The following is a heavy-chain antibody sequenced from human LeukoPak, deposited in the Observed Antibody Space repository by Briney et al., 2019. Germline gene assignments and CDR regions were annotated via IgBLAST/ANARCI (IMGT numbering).Heavy chain of an antibody. CDR1: GFTVSNYW. J-gene: IGHJ5*02. Sequence: GGSLRLSCAVSGFTVSNYWIHWVRQAPGEGLVWVSRPTGDVASTIYADSVKGRLTTSRDDSKNTVYLQMNYLRADDSGIYYCARENWEIWTWGRGTLVTVSS. CDR2: PTGDVAST. V-gene: IGHV3-74*01. D-gene: IGHD1-26*01. CDR3: ARENWEIWT.